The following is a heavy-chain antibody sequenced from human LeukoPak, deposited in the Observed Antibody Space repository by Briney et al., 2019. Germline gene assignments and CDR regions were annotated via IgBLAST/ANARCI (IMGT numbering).Heavy chain of an antibody. CDR2: ISTSGSII. V-gene: IGHV3-48*03. J-gene: IGHJ4*02. D-gene: IGHD2-2*01. CDR3: AKDRCSSTSCYGSFDY. CDR1: GFTFSDYE. Sequence: PGGSLRLSCAASGFTFSDYEMNWVRQAPGKGLEWILHISTSGSIIHYADSVKGRFTISRDNSKNTLYLQMNSLRAEDTAVYYCAKDRCSSTSCYGSFDYWGQGTLVTVSS.